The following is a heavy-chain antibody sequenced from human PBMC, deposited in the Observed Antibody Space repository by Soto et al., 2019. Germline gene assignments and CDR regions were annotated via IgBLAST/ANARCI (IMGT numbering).Heavy chain of an antibody. CDR3: ARSLGTSFDL. Sequence: PGGSLRLSCAASGFIFSDHPMDWVRQPPGKGLEWVGRARNGAHSYTTAYAASVKGRFAISRDDSKNSLSLQMTSLKTEDTAVYFCARSLGTSFDLWGPGRVLTLSS. D-gene: IGHD7-27*01. V-gene: IGHV3-72*01. J-gene: IGHJ4*02. CDR2: ARNGAHSYTT. CDR1: GFIFSDHP.